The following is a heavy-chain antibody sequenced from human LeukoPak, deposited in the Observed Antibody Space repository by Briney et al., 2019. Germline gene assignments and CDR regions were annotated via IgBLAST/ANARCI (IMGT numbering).Heavy chain of an antibody. Sequence: GGSLRLSCAASGFTFSTYAMSWVRQAPGKGLEWVSTISGSGANTYYADSVRGRFTISRDNSKNTLYLHMNSLRAEDTAVYCAKEGAGYTNPYYFDYWGQGTLVTVSS. CDR2: ISGSGANT. CDR1: GFTFSTYA. D-gene: IGHD3-16*02. J-gene: IGHJ4*02. V-gene: IGHV3-23*01. CDR3: AKEGAGYTNPYYFDY.